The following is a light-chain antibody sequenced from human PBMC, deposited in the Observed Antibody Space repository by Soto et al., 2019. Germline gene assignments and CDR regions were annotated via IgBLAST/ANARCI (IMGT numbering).Light chain of an antibody. Sequence: EILLTQSPAPLSLSPGEGATLSCRASQHVSTYVAWYQQKPGHAPRLLIFDASNRATGVPARFSGSVSGTDFTLTISNLEPGDSGIYYCQQRGDLIVTFGGGTKVEI. V-gene: IGKV3-11*01. CDR2: DAS. CDR1: QHVSTY. CDR3: QQRGDLIVT. J-gene: IGKJ4*01.